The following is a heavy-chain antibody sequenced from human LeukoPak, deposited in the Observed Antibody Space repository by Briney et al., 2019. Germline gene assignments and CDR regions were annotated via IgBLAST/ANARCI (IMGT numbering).Heavy chain of an antibody. CDR3: AKRRSRNMITFGGVENWFDP. CDR2: VSYDGSNK. J-gene: IGHJ5*02. D-gene: IGHD3-16*01. V-gene: IGHV3-30*18. Sequence: GGSLRLSCAASGFTFRSYSMNWVRQAPGKGLEWVAVVSYDGSNKYYADSVKGRFTISRDNSKNTLHLQMNSLRAEDTAVYYCAKRRSRNMITFGGVENWFDPWGQGTLVTVSS. CDR1: GFTFRSYS.